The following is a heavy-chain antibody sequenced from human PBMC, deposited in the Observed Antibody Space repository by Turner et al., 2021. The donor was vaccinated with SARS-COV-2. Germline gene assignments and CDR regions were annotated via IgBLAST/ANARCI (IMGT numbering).Heavy chain of an antibody. J-gene: IGHJ6*02. CDR1: GYTFTSYG. V-gene: IGHV1-18*01. CDR2: ISAYNGYT. Sequence: QVQPAQSGAEVKKPGASVNDSCKASGYTFTSYGIIWVRQAPGQGLEWMGWISAYNGYTNYAQKLQGRVTMTTDTSTSTAYMELGSLRSDDTAVYYCARVYSGSYYGGYYYYGMDVWGQGTTVTVSS. CDR3: ARVYSGSYYGGYYYYGMDV. D-gene: IGHD1-26*01.